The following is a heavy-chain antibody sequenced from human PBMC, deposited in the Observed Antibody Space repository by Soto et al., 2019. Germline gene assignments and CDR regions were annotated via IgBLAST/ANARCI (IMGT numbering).Heavy chain of an antibody. V-gene: IGHV4-4*02. J-gene: IGHJ4*02. CDR1: RYSINNNNW. Sequence: LSLTCDVSRYSINNNNWWSWVRQPPGGGLEWIGELHHGGSANYNPSLESRVTFSVDISKNQFFLTLSSVTAADTAVYYCTKNSASALDYWGQGTLVTVSS. CDR2: LHHGGSA. D-gene: IGHD4-4*01. CDR3: TKNSASALDY.